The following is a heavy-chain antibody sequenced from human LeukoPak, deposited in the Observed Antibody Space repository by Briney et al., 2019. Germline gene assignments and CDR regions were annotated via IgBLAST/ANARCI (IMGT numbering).Heavy chain of an antibody. V-gene: IGHV3-30*04. D-gene: IGHD6-13*01. J-gene: IGHJ4*02. CDR3: GRGGKVEQLVLAR. CDR2: ISYDGSNK. CDR1: GFTFSSYA. Sequence: PGGSQRLSCAASGFTFSSYAMHWVRQAPGKGLEWVAVISYDGSNKYYADSVKGRFTISRDNSKNTLYLQMNSLRAEDTAVYYCGRGGKVEQLVLARWGQGTLVTVSS.